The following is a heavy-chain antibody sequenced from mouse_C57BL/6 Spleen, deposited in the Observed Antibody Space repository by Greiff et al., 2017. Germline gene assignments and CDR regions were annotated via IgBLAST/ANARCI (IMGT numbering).Heavy chain of an antibody. Sequence: QVQLQQPGAELVMPGASVKLSCKASGYTFTSYWMHWVKQRPGQGLEWIGEIDPSDSYTNYNQKFKGKSTLTVDKSSSTAYMQLSSLTSEDSAVYYCARTSSGYYAMDYWGQGTSVTVSS. J-gene: IGHJ4*01. CDR1: GYTFTSYW. CDR2: IDPSDSYT. CDR3: ARTSSGYYAMDY. D-gene: IGHD3-2*02. V-gene: IGHV1-69*01.